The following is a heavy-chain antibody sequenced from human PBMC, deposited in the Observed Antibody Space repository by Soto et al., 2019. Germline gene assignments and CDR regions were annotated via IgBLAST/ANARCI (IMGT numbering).Heavy chain of an antibody. CDR3: SWEGAALHLYDF. CDR1: GKTFTKYG. V-gene: IGHV1-3*01. CDR2: INAGNGNT. D-gene: IGHD1-26*01. Sequence: GASVMVSLEASGKTFTKYGMHLVRPAPGQRLEWMGWINAGNGNTKYSRKFQGRVTITRDTSASTAYMELSSLRSEDTAVYYCSWEGAALHLYDFWTQRTLVTVSA. J-gene: IGHJ4*02.